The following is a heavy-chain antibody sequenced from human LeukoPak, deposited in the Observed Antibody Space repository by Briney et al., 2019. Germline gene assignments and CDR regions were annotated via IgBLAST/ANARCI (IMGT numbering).Heavy chain of an antibody. CDR1: GFTFDDYA. Sequence: GGSLRLSCAASGFTFDDYAMHWVWQAPGKGLEWVSGISWSSGSIGYADSVKGRFTISRDNAKNSLYLQMNSLRAEDTALYYCAKDKSGSYLDYWGQGTLVTVSS. J-gene: IGHJ4*02. CDR3: AKDKSGSYLDY. CDR2: ISWSSGSI. V-gene: IGHV3-9*01. D-gene: IGHD1-26*01.